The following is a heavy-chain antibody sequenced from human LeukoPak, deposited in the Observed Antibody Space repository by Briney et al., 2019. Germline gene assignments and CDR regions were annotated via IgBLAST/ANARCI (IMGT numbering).Heavy chain of an antibody. CDR1: GGSFSGYY. Sequence: SETLTLTCAVYGGSFSGYYWSWIRQPPGKGLEWIGEINHSGSTNYNPSLKSRVTISVDTSKNQFSLKLSSVTAADTAVYYCARSPTKYSSSWYRGKHRTYNRFDPWGQGTLVTVSS. D-gene: IGHD6-13*01. J-gene: IGHJ5*02. CDR3: ARSPTKYSSSWYRGKHRTYNRFDP. CDR2: INHSGST. V-gene: IGHV4-34*01.